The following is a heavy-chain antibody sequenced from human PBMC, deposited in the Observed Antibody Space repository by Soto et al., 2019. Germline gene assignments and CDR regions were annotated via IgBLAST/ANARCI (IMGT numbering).Heavy chain of an antibody. CDR2: IYHSGST. V-gene: IGHV4-4*02. D-gene: IGHD3-10*01. J-gene: IGHJ5*02. Sequence: SETLALTCAVYGGSISSSNWWSWVRQPPGKVLEWIGEIYHSGSTNYNPSLKSRVTISVDKSKNQFSLKLSSVTAADTAVYYCAREKEAYYYGSGTTSREIYNWFDPWGQGTLVTVSS. CDR3: AREKEAYYYGSGTTSREIYNWFDP. CDR1: GGSISSSNW.